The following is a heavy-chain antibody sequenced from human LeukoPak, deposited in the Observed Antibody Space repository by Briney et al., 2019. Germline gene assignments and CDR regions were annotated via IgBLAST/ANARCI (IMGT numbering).Heavy chain of an antibody. CDR2: INPSGGST. V-gene: IGHV1-46*01. D-gene: IGHD5-12*01. CDR3: ARAQIVATIWRHYFDY. J-gene: IGHJ4*02. Sequence: ASVKVSCKASGYTFTSYCMHWVRQAPGQGLEWMGIINPSGGSTSYAQKFQGRVTMTRDTSTSTVYTELSSLRSEDTAVYYCARAQIVATIWRHYFDYWGQGTLVTVSS. CDR1: GYTFTSYC.